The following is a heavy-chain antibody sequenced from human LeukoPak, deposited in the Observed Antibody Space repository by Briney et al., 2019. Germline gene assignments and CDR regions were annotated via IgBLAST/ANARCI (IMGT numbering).Heavy chain of an antibody. CDR2: LTGSGGIT. J-gene: IGHJ4*02. V-gene: IGHV3-23*01. D-gene: IGHD3-16*01. Sequence: GGSLRLSCAASGFTFSSYWMHWVRQAPGKGLEWVSGLTGSGGITYYADSVKGRFTISRDNSKNTLYLQMNSLRAEDTAVYYCAKDDRLQRFLHWGQGTLVTVSS. CDR1: GFTFSSYW. CDR3: AKDDRLQRFLH.